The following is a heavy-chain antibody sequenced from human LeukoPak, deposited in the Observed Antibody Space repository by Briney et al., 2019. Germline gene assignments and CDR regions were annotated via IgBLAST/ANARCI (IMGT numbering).Heavy chain of an antibody. D-gene: IGHD3-16*01. CDR3: AREAGGRYYFDY. J-gene: IGHJ4*02. Sequence: ASVKVSCKVSGYTLTELSMHWVRQAPGQGLEWMGWINPNSGGTNYAQKFQGRVTMTRDTSISTAYMELSRLISDDTAVYYCAREAGGRYYFDYWGQGTLVTVSS. CDR2: INPNSGGT. CDR1: GYTLTELS. V-gene: IGHV1-2*02.